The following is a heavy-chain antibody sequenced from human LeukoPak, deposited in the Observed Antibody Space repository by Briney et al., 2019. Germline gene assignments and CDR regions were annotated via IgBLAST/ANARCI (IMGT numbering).Heavy chain of an antibody. CDR2: IRYDESNK. CDR1: GFTFSSYG. V-gene: IGHV3-30*02. D-gene: IGHD1-7*01. CDR3: ARAHNWKYGTFDY. J-gene: IGHJ4*02. Sequence: GGSLRLSCAASGFTFSSYGMHWVRQAPGKGLEWVAFIRYDESNKYYADSVKGRFTISRDNAKNSLYLQMNSLRVEDTAVYYCARAHNWKYGTFDYWGQGTLVTVSS.